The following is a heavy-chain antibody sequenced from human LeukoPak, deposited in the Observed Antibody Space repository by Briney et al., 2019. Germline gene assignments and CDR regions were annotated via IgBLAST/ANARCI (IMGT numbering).Heavy chain of an antibody. CDR2: INWNSGSI. D-gene: IGHD3-10*01. Sequence: GGSLRLSCAASEFTFDDYGMSWVRQAPGKGLEWVSGINWNSGSIDYADSVKGRFTISRDNAKNSLYPQMNSLRAEDTAVYYCAKSSGSGSYYYSYWGQGTLVTVSS. CDR3: AKSSGSGSYYYSY. J-gene: IGHJ4*02. CDR1: EFTFDDYG. V-gene: IGHV3-20*04.